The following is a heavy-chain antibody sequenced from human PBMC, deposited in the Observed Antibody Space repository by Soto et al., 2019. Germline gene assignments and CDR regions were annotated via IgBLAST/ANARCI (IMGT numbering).Heavy chain of an antibody. CDR2: IYYSGST. D-gene: IGHD3-22*01. CDR1: GGSISSGDYY. J-gene: IGHJ5*02. CDR3: ARTYYYDSSGYGFDP. V-gene: IGHV4-30-4*01. Sequence: SETLSLTCTVSGGSISSGDYYWSWIRQPLGKGLEWIGYIYYSGSTYYNPSLKSRVTISVDTSKNQFSLKLSSVTAADTAVYYCARTYYYDSSGYGFDPWGQGTLVTVSS.